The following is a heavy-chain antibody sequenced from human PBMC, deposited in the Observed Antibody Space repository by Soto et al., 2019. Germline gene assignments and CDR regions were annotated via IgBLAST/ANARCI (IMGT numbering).Heavy chain of an antibody. D-gene: IGHD3-16*01. V-gene: IGHV4-39*01. J-gene: IGHJ4*02. CDR1: GGSISSSGYY. CDR2: IYYSGST. CDR3: ARLTYITSPPLLDY. Sequence: SETLSLTCTVSGGSISSSGYYWGWIRQPPGKGLEWIGRIYYSGSTDYNPSLKSRVTISVDTSKNQFSLKLSSVTAADTAVYYCARLTYITSPPLLDYWGQGTLVTVS.